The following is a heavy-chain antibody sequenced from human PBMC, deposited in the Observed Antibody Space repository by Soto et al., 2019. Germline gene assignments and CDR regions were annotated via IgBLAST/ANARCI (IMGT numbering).Heavy chain of an antibody. D-gene: IGHD2-15*01. CDR1: GYIFTAYS. J-gene: IGHJ1*01. V-gene: IGHV1-46*04. Sequence: QVQLVQSGAEVKKPGASVKVSCKASGYIFTAYSMHWVRQAPGQGLEWMGVVNPSGGSTNYAQKLQGRITMTRDTYTSTVYMDLSSLTSEDTAVYYCAREENCSDGICYSEYFQRWGQGTLVTVSS. CDR2: VNPSGGST. CDR3: AREENCSDGICYSEYFQR.